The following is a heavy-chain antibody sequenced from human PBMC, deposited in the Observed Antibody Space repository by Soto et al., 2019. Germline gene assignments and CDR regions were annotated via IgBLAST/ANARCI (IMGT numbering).Heavy chain of an antibody. CDR3: AREGCSSTSCYEVPYMDV. J-gene: IGHJ6*03. CDR2: INPNSGGT. CDR1: GYTITGYY. D-gene: IGHD2-2*01. Sequence: ASVKVSCKASGYTITGYYMHWVRQAPGQGLEWMGWINPNSGGTNYAQKFQGWVTMTRDTSISTAYMELSRLRSDDTAVYYCAREGCSSTSCYEVPYMDVWGKGTTVTVSS. V-gene: IGHV1-2*04.